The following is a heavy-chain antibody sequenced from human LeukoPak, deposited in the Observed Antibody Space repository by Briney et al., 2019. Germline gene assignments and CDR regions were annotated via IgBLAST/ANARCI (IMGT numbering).Heavy chain of an antibody. Sequence: GRSLRLSCAASGFTFSSYAMHWVRQAPGKGLEWVAVISYDGSNKYYADSVKGRFTISRDNSKNTLYLQMNSLRAEDTAVYYCASSGVYGGNGARMYYFDYWGQGTLVTVSS. CDR2: ISYDGSNK. J-gene: IGHJ4*02. CDR1: GFTFSSYA. V-gene: IGHV3-30-3*01. CDR3: ASSGVYGGNGARMYYFDY. D-gene: IGHD4-23*01.